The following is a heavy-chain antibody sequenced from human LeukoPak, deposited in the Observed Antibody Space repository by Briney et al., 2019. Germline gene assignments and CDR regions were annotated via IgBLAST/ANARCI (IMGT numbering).Heavy chain of an antibody. D-gene: IGHD6-13*01. CDR2: IKQDGSEK. J-gene: IGHJ4*02. CDR1: GLIVSSYW. CDR3: AKDQAAAGIRTFDY. V-gene: IGHV3-7*01. Sequence: GGSLRLSCAASGLIVSSYWMSWVRQAPGKGLEWVANIKQDGSEKYYVDSVKGRFTISRDNAKNSLYLQMNSLRAEDTAVYYCAKDQAAAGIRTFDYWGQGTLVTVSS.